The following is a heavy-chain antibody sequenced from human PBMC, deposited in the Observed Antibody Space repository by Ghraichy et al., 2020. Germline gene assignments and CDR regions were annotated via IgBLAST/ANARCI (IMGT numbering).Heavy chain of an antibody. J-gene: IGHJ6*02. Sequence: GSLRLSCTASGFTLGDYATSWVRQAPGKGLEWVGFIRSKAYGGTTEYAASVKGRFTISRDESKTIAYLQMNSLKTEDTAVYYCTRDLTIAATTGGKDVWGQVTTVTVSS. CDR2: IRSKAYGGTT. V-gene: IGHV3-49*04. CDR1: GFTLGDYA. D-gene: IGHD6-25*01. CDR3: TRDLTIAATTGGKDV.